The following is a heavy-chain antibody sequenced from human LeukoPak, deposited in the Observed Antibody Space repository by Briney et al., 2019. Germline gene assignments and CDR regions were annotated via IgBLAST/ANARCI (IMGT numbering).Heavy chain of an antibody. Sequence: SETLSLTCDVSGVSISSSSYYWGWIRQPPGKGLEWIGSIFYSGSTYYNPSLKSRVTISVDTSKNQFSLKLSSVTAADTAVYYCATAPILRGEGGEHYKYGMDVWGQGTTVIVSS. CDR1: GVSISSSSYY. J-gene: IGHJ6*02. D-gene: IGHD2-2*02. CDR3: ATAPILRGEGGEHYKYGMDV. V-gene: IGHV4-39*07. CDR2: IFYSGST.